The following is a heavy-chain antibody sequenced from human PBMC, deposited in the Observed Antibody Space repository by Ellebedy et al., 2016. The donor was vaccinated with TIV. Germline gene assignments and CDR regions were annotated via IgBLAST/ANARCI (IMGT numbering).Heavy chain of an antibody. CDR1: GGSLSGYY. CDR2: INHNGKT. Sequence: SETLSLTCAVYGGSLSGYYWSWIRQPPGKGLEWIGEINHNGKTNYSPSLKSRVTVSVDTSKNQFSLKLSSVTAADTAVYYCARGLTYCGGDCSGYFQHWGQGTLVTVSS. V-gene: IGHV4-34*01. J-gene: IGHJ1*01. D-gene: IGHD2-21*02. CDR3: ARGLTYCGGDCSGYFQH.